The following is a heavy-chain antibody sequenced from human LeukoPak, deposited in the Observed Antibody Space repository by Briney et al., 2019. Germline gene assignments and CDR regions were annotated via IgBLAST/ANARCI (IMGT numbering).Heavy chain of an antibody. CDR1: GYTFTSYY. CDR2: INPSGGST. J-gene: IGHJ4*02. V-gene: IGHV1-46*01. Sequence: ASVKVSCKASGYTFTSYYMHWVRQAPGQGLEWMGIINPSGGSTSYAQKFQGRVTMTRDTSTSTVHMELSGLRSEDTAVYYCARDQGGIAVAGIFDYWGQGTLVTVSS. CDR3: ARDQGGIAVAGIFDY. D-gene: IGHD6-19*01.